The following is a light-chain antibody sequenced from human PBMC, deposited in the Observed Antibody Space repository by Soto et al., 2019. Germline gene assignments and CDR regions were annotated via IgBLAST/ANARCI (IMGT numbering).Light chain of an antibody. CDR1: SSDVGGYNY. CDR3: SSYAGSNNPV. Sequence: QSVLTQPPSASGSPGQSVTISCTGTSSDVGGYNYVSWYQQHPGKAPKLMIYEVSKRPSGVPDRFSGSKSGNTASLTVSGPQAEDEADYYCSSYAGSNNPVFGGGTKLTVL. V-gene: IGLV2-8*01. J-gene: IGLJ2*01. CDR2: EVS.